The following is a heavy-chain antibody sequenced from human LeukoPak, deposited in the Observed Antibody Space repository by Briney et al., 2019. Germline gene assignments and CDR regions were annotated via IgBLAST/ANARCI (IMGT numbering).Heavy chain of an antibody. CDR2: ISAYNGNT. V-gene: IGHV1-18*01. J-gene: IGHJ4*02. Sequence: ASVEVSCKASGYTFTSYGISWVRQAPGQGLEWMGWISAYNGNTNYAQKLQGRVTMTTDTSTSTAYMELRSLRSDDTAVYYCARGRPRIAVAGTNFDYWGQGTLVTVSS. CDR3: ARGRPRIAVAGTNFDY. CDR1: GYTFTSYG. D-gene: IGHD6-19*01.